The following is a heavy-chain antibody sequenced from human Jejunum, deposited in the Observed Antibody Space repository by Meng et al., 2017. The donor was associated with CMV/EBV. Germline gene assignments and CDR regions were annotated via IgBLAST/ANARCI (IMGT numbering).Heavy chain of an antibody. V-gene: IGHV4-4*02. CDR1: RSCNR. Sequence: RSCNRRSWLREAPEKGVGREWKRSQKDSRKKKQKMKRRVIMSIDTSKSKFSLKLTYVSAADTAVYYCARGRYNRTSSFAGSFDYWGQGILVTVSS. CDR2: RSQKDSR. J-gene: IGHJ4*02. CDR3: ARGRYNRTSSFAGSFDY. D-gene: IGHD2-2*02.